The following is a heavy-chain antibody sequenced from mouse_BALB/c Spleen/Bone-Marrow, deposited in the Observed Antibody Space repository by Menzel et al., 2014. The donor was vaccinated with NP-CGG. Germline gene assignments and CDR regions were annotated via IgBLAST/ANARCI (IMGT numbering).Heavy chain of an antibody. CDR2: ISSGGSYT. J-gene: IGHJ2*01. CDR1: GFTFSSYS. V-gene: IGHV5-6*01. D-gene: IGHD2-4*01. CDR3: ARQTYYDYDGYFDY. Sequence: EVKLVESGGDLVKPGGSLKLSCAASGFTFSSYSMSWVRQTPDKRLEWVATISSGGSYTYYPDSVKGRFTISRDNAKNTLYLQMSSLKSEDTAMYYCARQTYYDYDGYFDYWGQGTTLTVSS.